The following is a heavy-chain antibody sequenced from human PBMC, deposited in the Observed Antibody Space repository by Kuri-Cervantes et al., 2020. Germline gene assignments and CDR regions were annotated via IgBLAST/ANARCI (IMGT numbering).Heavy chain of an antibody. CDR2: INPNSGGT. V-gene: IGHV1-2*02. CDR3: ARSGASIAARRIDY. Sequence: ASVKVSCKASGYTFTGYYMHWVRQAPGQGLEWMGWINPNSGGTNYAQKFQGRVTMTRDTSISTAYMELSRLRSDDTAVYYCARSGASIAARRIDYWGQGTMVTVSS. D-gene: IGHD6-6*01. CDR1: GYTFTGYY. J-gene: IGHJ4*03.